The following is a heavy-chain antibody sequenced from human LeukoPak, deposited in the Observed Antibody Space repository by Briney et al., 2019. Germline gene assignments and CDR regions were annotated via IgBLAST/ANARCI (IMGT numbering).Heavy chain of an antibody. D-gene: IGHD2-15*01. V-gene: IGHV4-59*01. J-gene: IGHJ4*02. CDR1: GGSISGYY. Sequence: SETLSLTCTVSGGSISGYYWNWIRQPPGKGLEWIGYIYYSGSTNYNPSLKSRVTMSLDTSKNQFSLKLSSVTAADTAVYHCARDSGFNFDYWGQGTLVTVSS. CDR2: IYYSGST. CDR3: ARDSGFNFDY.